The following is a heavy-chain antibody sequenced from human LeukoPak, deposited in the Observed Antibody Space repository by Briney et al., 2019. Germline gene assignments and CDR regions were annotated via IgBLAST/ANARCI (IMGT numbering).Heavy chain of an antibody. Sequence: SETLSLTCTVSGGSISSSSYYWGWIRQPPGKGLEWIGSIYYSGSTYYNPSLKSRVTISVDTSKNQFSLKLSSVTAADTAVYYRAREPNYGEAVAFDIWGQGTMVTVSS. CDR2: IYYSGST. CDR1: GGSISSSSYY. CDR3: AREPNYGEAVAFDI. J-gene: IGHJ3*02. V-gene: IGHV4-39*07. D-gene: IGHD4-17*01.